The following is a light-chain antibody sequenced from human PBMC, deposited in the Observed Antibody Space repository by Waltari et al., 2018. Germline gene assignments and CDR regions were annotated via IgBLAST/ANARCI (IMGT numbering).Light chain of an antibody. J-gene: IGLJ2*01. CDR2: QVS. CDR1: SHDVGYYNH. CDR3: ASHAGGNNLDV. V-gene: IGLV2-8*01. Sequence: QSTLTQPPSPSGSLGPSATMSFTGTSHDVGYYNHVSWFQQSPGQAPKLLISQVSKRPSGVPDRFSGFKSGNTAFLTVSGLQADDEADYYCASHAGGNNLDVFGGGTKLTVL.